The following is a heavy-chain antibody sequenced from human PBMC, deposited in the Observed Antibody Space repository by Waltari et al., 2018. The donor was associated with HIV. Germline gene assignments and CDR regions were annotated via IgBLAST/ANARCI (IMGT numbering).Heavy chain of an antibody. D-gene: IGHD3-10*01. Sequence: QVQLQESGPRLVKPSETLSLTCTVSGGSINGYYWNWFRQSPGKRLHWIGYVYYNETINYNPSLKSRVTISIDTSKTQFSLKLSSVTAADTAFYFCARGQNSGSDKYYFDYLGQGTLVTVSS. J-gene: IGHJ4*02. CDR1: GGSINGYY. CDR3: ARGQNSGSDKYYFDY. V-gene: IGHV4-59*01. CDR2: VYYNETI.